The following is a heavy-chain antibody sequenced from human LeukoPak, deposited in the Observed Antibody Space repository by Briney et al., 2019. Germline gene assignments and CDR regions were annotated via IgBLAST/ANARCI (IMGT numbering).Heavy chain of an antibody. CDR3: AGRSNWNYNFDY. CDR2: IYPGDSDT. Sequence: GESLKISCKGSGYTFTTYWIGWVRQMPGKGLEWMGIIYPGDSDTRYSPSLQGQVIISADKSISTAYLQWSSLKASDTAMYYCAGRSNWNYNFDYWGQGTLVTVSS. CDR1: GYTFTTYW. J-gene: IGHJ4*02. V-gene: IGHV5-51*01. D-gene: IGHD1-7*01.